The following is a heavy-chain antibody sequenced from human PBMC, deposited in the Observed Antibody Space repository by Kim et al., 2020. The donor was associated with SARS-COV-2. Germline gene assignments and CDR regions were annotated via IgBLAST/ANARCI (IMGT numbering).Heavy chain of an antibody. V-gene: IGHV1-69*13. J-gene: IGHJ4*02. D-gene: IGHD2-21*02. Sequence: SVKVSCKASGGTFSSYAISWVRQAPGQGLEWMGGIIPIFGTANYAQKFQGRVTITADESTSTAYMELSSLRSEDTAVYYCAREANYCGGDCYSHFDYWGQGTLVTVSS. CDR1: GGTFSSYA. CDR3: AREANYCGGDCYSHFDY. CDR2: IIPIFGTA.